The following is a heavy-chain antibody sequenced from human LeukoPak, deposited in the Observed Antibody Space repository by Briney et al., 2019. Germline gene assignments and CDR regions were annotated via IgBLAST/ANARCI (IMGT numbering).Heavy chain of an antibody. CDR1: GFTFSSYR. Sequence: RGSLRLSCAASGFTFSSYRMSWVRQAPGKGLEWVANIKQDGSEKHYVDSVKGRFTISRDNAKNSLYLQMNSLRAEDTAVYYCARDPELRFLEEGAFDIWGQGAMVTVSS. CDR2: IKQDGSEK. D-gene: IGHD3-3*01. J-gene: IGHJ3*02. V-gene: IGHV3-7*01. CDR3: ARDPELRFLEEGAFDI.